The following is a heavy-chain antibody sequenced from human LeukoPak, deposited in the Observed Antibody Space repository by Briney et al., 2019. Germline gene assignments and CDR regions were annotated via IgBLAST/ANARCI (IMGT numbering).Heavy chain of an antibody. Sequence: GGSLRLSCAASGFTFSSYAMHWVRQAPGKGLEYVSAISSNGGSTYYANSVKGRFTISRDNSKNTLYLQMGSLRAEDVAVYYCARSDSHYDFWSAPAGIWGQGTLVTVSS. D-gene: IGHD3-3*01. CDR2: ISSNGGST. V-gene: IGHV3-64*01. CDR1: GFTFSSYA. CDR3: ARSDSHYDFWSAPAGI. J-gene: IGHJ4*02.